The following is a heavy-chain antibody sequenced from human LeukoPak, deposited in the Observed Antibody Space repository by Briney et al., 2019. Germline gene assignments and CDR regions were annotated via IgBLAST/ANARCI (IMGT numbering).Heavy chain of an antibody. CDR3: AKKEGDTYFSWYMDV. CDR1: GFTFRSFA. CDR2: IIGSGRTT. D-gene: IGHD2-21*01. Sequence: GGSLRLSCAASGFTFRSFAMSWVRQAPGKGLEWVSGIIGSGRTTFYAGSAKGRSTISRDNSKNTLYLQMNSLRAEDTAIYYCAKKEGDTYFSWYMDVWGKGTTVTVSS. V-gene: IGHV3-23*01. J-gene: IGHJ6*03.